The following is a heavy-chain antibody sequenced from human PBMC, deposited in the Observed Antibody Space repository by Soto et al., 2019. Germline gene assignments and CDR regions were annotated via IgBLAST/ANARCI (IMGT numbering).Heavy chain of an antibody. V-gene: IGHV3-23*01. CDR1: GFTFSSYA. J-gene: IGHJ6*02. D-gene: IGHD6-13*01. CDR3: AKAGVRLQPMVLYYYYFGIDV. CDR2: ISGSGGST. Sequence: GGSLRLSCAASGFTFSSYAMSWVRQAPGKGLEWVSAISGSGGSTYYADSVKGRFTISRDNSKNTLYLQMNSLRAEDTAVYYCAKAGVRLQPMVLYYYYFGIDVWGQGTLVTVSS.